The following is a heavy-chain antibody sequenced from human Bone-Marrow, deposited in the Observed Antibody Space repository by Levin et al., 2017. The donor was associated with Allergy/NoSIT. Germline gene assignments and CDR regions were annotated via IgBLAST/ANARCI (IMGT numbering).Heavy chain of an antibody. CDR2: ISSSTGTT. CDR3: ARGLGSEQPPGY. J-gene: IGHJ4*02. V-gene: IGHV3-48*02. D-gene: IGHD3-10*01. CDR1: GFTFSSNS. Sequence: GGSLRLSCAASGFTFSSNSMNWVRQAPGKGLEWVSYISSSTGTTYYANSVKGRFTISRDNAKNSLYLQMNSLRDEDTAVYYCARGLGSEQPPGYWGQGTLVTVSS.